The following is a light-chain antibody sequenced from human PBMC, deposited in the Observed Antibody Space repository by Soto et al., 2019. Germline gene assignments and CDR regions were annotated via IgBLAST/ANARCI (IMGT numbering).Light chain of an antibody. Sequence: QSALTQPPSASGSPGQSVTISCTGTSSDVGGYNYVSWYQQHPGKAPKLMIYEVSKRPSGVPDRFSGSKSGNTASLTVSGLQADDEADYYCYSFAGFNTQFGGGTKVTVL. V-gene: IGLV2-8*01. CDR1: SSDVGGYNY. J-gene: IGLJ2*01. CDR2: EVS. CDR3: YSFAGFNTQ.